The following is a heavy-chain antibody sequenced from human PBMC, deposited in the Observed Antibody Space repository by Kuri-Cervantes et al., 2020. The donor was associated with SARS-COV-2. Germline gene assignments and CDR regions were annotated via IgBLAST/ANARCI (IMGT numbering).Heavy chain of an antibody. J-gene: IGHJ6*03. Sequence: GESLKISCKGSGYSFTSYWIGRVRQMPGKGLEWMGIIYPGDSDTRYSPSFQGQVTISADKSISTAYLQWSSLKASDTAMYYCARLDPWGVTNYYYYYMDVWGKGTTVTVSS. CDR3: ARLDPWGVTNYYYYYMDV. V-gene: IGHV5-51*01. D-gene: IGHD4-11*01. CDR2: IYPGDSDT. CDR1: GYSFTSYW.